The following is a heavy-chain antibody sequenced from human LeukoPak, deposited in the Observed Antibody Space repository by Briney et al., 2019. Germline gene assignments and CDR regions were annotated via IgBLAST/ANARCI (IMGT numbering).Heavy chain of an antibody. CDR1: GGTFSRYA. CDR2: IIPIFGTA. J-gene: IGHJ6*02. V-gene: IGHV1-69*13. CDR3: ARDLQFFGVVIDSDYYGMDV. Sequence: ASVKVSCKASGGTFSRYAISWVRQAPGQGLEWMGGIIPIFGTANYAQKFQGRATITADESTSTAYTELSSLRSEDTAVYYCARDLQFFGVVIDSDYYGMDVWGQGTTVTVSS. D-gene: IGHD3-3*01.